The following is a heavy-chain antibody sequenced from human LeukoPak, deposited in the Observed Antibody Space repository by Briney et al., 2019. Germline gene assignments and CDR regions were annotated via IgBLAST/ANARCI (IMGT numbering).Heavy chain of an antibody. Sequence: GGSLRLSCAASGFTFSSYGMSWVRQAPGEGLEWVSAISDRGGSTYYTDSVKGRFTISRDNSKNTLYLQMNSLRAEDTAVYSCAKDRLGALLYFDSWGQGTLVTVSS. CDR1: GFTFSSYG. CDR2: ISDRGGST. D-gene: IGHD1-26*01. CDR3: AKDRLGALLYFDS. V-gene: IGHV3-23*01. J-gene: IGHJ4*02.